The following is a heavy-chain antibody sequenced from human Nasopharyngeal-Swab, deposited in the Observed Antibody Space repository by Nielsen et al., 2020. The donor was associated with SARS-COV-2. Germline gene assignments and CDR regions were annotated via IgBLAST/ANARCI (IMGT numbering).Heavy chain of an antibody. J-gene: IGHJ5*02. CDR1: GFTFDNYE. CDR3: ARASRGWS. D-gene: IGHD6-19*01. Sequence: GESLKISCAASGFTFDNYEMNWVRQAPGKGLEWVSYISTSGATIHYADSVRGRFTISRDNAKKSLHLQMNSLRAEDTAVYYCARASRGWSWGQGTPVTVS. V-gene: IGHV3-48*03. CDR2: ISTSGATI.